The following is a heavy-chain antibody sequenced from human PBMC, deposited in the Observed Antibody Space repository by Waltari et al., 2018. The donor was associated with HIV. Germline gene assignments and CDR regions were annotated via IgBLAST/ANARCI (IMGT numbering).Heavy chain of an antibody. Sequence: QVQLQESGPGLVKPSGTLSLTCAVSGGSISSSNWWSWVRQPPGKGLEWIGEIYHSGSTNHNPSLKSRVTISVDKSKNQFSLKLSSVTAADTAVYYCARTPRNCSGGSCYGRNWFDPWGQGTLVTVSS. V-gene: IGHV4-4*02. CDR1: GGSISSSNW. D-gene: IGHD2-15*01. CDR3: ARTPRNCSGGSCYGRNWFDP. J-gene: IGHJ5*02. CDR2: IYHSGST.